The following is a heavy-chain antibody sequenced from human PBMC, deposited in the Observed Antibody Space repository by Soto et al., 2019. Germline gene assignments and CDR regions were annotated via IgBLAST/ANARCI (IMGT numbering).Heavy chain of an antibody. J-gene: IGHJ6*02. V-gene: IGHV1-69*13. Sequence: GASVKVSCKASGGTFSSYAISWVRQAPGQGLEWMGGIIPIFGTANYAQKFQGRVTITADESPSTAYMELSSLRSEDTAVYYCARDSPVEVPAAPGEYYDRMAVWAQGTTVTVSS. CDR1: GGTFSSYA. D-gene: IGHD2-2*01. CDR3: ARDSPVEVPAAPGEYYDRMAV. CDR2: IIPIFGTA.